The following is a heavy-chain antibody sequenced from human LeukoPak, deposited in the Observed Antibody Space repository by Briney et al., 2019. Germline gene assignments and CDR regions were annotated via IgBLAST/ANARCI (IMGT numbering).Heavy chain of an antibody. CDR3: AREPHCSGGSCYSDNWFDP. Sequence: PSETLSLTCTVSGGSISSGDYYWSWIRQPPGKGLEWIGSIYYSGSTYYNPSLKSRVTISVDTSKNQFSLKLSSVTAADTAVYYCAREPHCSGGSCYSDNWFDPWGQGTLVTVSS. J-gene: IGHJ5*02. V-gene: IGHV4-39*07. D-gene: IGHD2-15*01. CDR2: IYYSGST. CDR1: GGSISSGDYY.